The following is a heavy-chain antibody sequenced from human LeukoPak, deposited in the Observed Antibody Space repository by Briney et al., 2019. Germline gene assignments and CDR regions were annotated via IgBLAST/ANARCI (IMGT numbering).Heavy chain of an antibody. CDR1: GGSFSGYY. D-gene: IGHD3-22*01. CDR3: ARHSVDDYYDSSGYFVSS. V-gene: IGHV4-39*01. Sequence: PSETLSLTCAVYGGSFSGYYWGWIRQPPGKGLEWIGSIYYSGSTYYNPSLKSRVTISVDTSKNQFSLKLSSVTAADTAVYYCARHSVDDYYDSSGYFVSSWGQGTLVTVSS. J-gene: IGHJ5*02. CDR2: IYYSGST.